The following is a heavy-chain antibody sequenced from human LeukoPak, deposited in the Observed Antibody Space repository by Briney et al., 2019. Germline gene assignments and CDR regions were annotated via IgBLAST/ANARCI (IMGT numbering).Heavy chain of an antibody. CDR3: VRDMAEGRFDP. V-gene: IGHV3-7*01. CDR2: IKHDGSDK. J-gene: IGHJ5*02. Sequence: GGSLRLSCVASGFTFSHNWMTWVRQAPGKGLELVANIKHDGSDKYYVDSVEGRFTISRDNAKNSLYLQMNSLRVEDTAMYYCVRDMAEGRFDPWGQGTLVTVSS. CDR1: GFTFSHNW. D-gene: IGHD3-10*01.